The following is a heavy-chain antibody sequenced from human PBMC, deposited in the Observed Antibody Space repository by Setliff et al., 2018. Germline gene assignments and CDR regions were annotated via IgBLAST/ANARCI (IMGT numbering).Heavy chain of an antibody. CDR3: ARATSGWYSAYYYYMDV. V-gene: IGHV4-61*09. D-gene: IGHD6-19*01. J-gene: IGHJ6*03. CDR2: IYTSWST. Sequence: SETLSLTCTVSDDSISSRHYYWSWIRQPAGKGLEWLGQIYTSWSTNYNPSLKSRLTISLDTSKNQFSLNLNSVTAADTAVYYCARATSGWYSAYYYYMDVWGKGTTVTVSS. CDR1: DDSISSRHYY.